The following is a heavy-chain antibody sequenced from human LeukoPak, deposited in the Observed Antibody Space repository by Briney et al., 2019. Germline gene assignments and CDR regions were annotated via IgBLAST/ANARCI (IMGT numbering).Heavy chain of an antibody. V-gene: IGHV4-38-2*02. J-gene: IGHJ3*02. D-gene: IGHD3-16*01. CDR3: ARAPLGRDDAFDI. CDR1: GYSISSGYY. Sequence: SETLSLTCTVSGYSISSGYYWGWIRQPPGKGLEWIGSIYHSGSTYYNPSLKSRVTISVDTSKNQFSLKLSSVTAADTAVYYCARAPLGRDDAFDIWGQGTMVTVSS. CDR2: IYHSGST.